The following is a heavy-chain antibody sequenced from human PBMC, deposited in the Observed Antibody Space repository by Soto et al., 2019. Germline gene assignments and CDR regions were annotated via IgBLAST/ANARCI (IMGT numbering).Heavy chain of an antibody. Sequence: PGGSLRLSCEASGFAFNKFGMHWVRQAPGKGLEWVAFISYDGSYQYYADSVQGRLTITRDNSMNTLNMQVNSLRREDTAVYYCAKGGEVGGVLGDHWGQGTLVTVSS. CDR2: ISYDGSYQ. CDR1: GFAFNKFG. D-gene: IGHD1-26*01. CDR3: AKGGEVGGVLGDH. V-gene: IGHV3-30*18. J-gene: IGHJ4*02.